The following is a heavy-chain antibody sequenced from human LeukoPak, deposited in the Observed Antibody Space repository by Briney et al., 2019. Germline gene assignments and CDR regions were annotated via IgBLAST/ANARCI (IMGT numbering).Heavy chain of an antibody. CDR2: INPNSGGT. Sequence: ASVKVSCKASGYTFTGYYMHWVRQAPGQGLEWMGWINPNSGGTNYAQKFQGRVTMTRDMSISTAYMELSRLRSDDTAVYYCARDQQLASVLDYWGQGTLVTVSS. CDR1: GYTFTGYY. V-gene: IGHV1-2*02. CDR3: ARDQQLASVLDY. J-gene: IGHJ4*02. D-gene: IGHD6-13*01.